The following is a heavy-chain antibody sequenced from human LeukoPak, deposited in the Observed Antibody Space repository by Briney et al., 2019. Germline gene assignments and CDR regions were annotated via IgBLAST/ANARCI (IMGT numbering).Heavy chain of an antibody. CDR3: ARDSGWVYAFDI. CDR2: IYSGGST. CDR1: GFTVSSNY. J-gene: IGHJ3*02. Sequence: GGSLRLSCAASGFTVSSNYTSWARQAPGKGLEWVSVIYSGGSTYYADSVKGRFTISRDNSKNTLYLQMNSLRAEDTAVYYCARDSGWVYAFDIWGQGTMVTVSS. V-gene: IGHV3-53*01. D-gene: IGHD6-19*01.